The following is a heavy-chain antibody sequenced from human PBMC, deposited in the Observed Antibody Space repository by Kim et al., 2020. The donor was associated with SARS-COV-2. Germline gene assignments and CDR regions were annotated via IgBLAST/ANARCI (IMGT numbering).Heavy chain of an antibody. J-gene: IGHJ6*02. V-gene: IGHV4-4*02. CDR2: IYHSGST. D-gene: IGHD6-13*01. CDR3: ARLTAYSSSWGDYYYYGMDV. CDR1: GGSISSSNW. Sequence: SETLSLTCAVSGGSISSSNWWSWVRQPPGKGLEWIGEIYHSGSTNYNPSLKSRVTISVDKSKNQFSLKLSSVTAADTAVYYCARLTAYSSSWGDYYYYGMDVWGQGTTVTVSS.